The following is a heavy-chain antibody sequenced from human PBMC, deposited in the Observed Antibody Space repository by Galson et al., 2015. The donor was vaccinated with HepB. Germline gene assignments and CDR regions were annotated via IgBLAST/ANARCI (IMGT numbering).Heavy chain of an antibody. V-gene: IGHV3-43*01. Sequence: SLRLSCAASGFTFDDYTMHWVRQAPGKGLEWVSLISWDGGSTYYADSVKGRFTISRDNSKNSLYLQMNSLRTEDTALYYCAKDLGGDYGNYFDYWGQGTLVTVSS. CDR1: GFTFDDYT. CDR2: ISWDGGST. D-gene: IGHD4-17*01. J-gene: IGHJ4*02. CDR3: AKDLGGDYGNYFDY.